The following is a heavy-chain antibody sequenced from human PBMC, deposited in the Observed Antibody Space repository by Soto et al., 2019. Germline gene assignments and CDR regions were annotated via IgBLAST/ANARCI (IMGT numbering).Heavy chain of an antibody. Sequence: PGESLKISCKGSGYSFTSYWIGWVRQMPGKGLEWMGIIYPGDSDTRYSPSFQGQVTISADKSISTAYLQWSSLKASDTAMYYCARSYDILTIGYYGMDVWGQGTTVTVSS. CDR1: GYSFTSYW. CDR3: ARSYDILTIGYYGMDV. D-gene: IGHD3-9*01. V-gene: IGHV5-51*01. J-gene: IGHJ6*02. CDR2: IYPGDSDT.